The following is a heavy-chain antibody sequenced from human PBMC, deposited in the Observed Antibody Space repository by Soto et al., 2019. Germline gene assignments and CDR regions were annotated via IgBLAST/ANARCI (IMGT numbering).Heavy chain of an antibody. CDR3: ARGELLTGIRVDAFDI. J-gene: IGHJ3*02. Sequence: GGSLRLSCAASGFTFSSYAMHWVRQAPGKGLEWVAVISYDGSNKYYADSVKGRFTISRDNSKNTLYLQMNSLRAEDTAVYYCARGELLTGIRVDAFDIWGQGTMVTVSS. CDR1: GFTFSSYA. V-gene: IGHV3-30*04. D-gene: IGHD7-27*01. CDR2: ISYDGSNK.